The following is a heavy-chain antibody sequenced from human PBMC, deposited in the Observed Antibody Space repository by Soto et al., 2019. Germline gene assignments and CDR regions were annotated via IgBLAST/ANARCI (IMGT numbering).Heavy chain of an antibody. CDR3: AREGRLKSTEY. CDR1: GFAFSSYA. CDR2: ISGPPDIP. D-gene: IGHD1-26*01. V-gene: IGHV3-23*01. J-gene: IGHJ4*02. Sequence: GGSLTLSCAASGFAFSSYATSRVLRAPGKGLEWVSAISGPPDIPSYAASAKGRFTIARDESGSTRVPQLNGQRDEDADRYYGAREGRLKSTEYWGQGSLVNVSS.